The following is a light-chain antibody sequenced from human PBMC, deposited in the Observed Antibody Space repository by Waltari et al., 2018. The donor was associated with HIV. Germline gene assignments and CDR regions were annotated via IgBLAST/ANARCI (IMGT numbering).Light chain of an antibody. CDR1: QSISSY. CDR2: EAS. Sequence: EIVLTQSPATLSLSPGEGATLSCRASQSISSYLAWYQQKPGQAPRLLLYEASTGATGVPARFIGSGFGTDFTLIITSLQFEDVAVYYCQQYNNWPRTFGQGTKVEF. CDR3: QQYNNWPRT. V-gene: IGKV3-15*01. J-gene: IGKJ1*01.